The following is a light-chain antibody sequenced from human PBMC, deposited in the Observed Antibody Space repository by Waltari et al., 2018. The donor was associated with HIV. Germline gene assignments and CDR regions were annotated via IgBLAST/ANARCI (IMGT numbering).Light chain of an antibody. Sequence: SYELTQPLSVSVALGQTARITCGGNNIGRKNVHWYHHKPGLAPVLGIYRDSNRPSGIPERFSASNSGNTATLTISRAQAGDEADYYCQVWDSSTGVFGGGTKLTVL. CDR2: RDS. CDR3: QVWDSSTGV. V-gene: IGLV3-9*01. CDR1: NIGRKN. J-gene: IGLJ2*01.